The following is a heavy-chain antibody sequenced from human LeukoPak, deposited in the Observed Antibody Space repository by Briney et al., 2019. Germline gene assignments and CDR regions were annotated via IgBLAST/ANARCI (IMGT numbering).Heavy chain of an antibody. V-gene: IGHV3-7*01. D-gene: IGHD3-10*01. CDR2: IKTDGSET. J-gene: IGHJ4*02. CDR3: ASSLIRITMVRGVMGFDY. CDR1: GFTFSNYW. Sequence: PGGSLRLSCAASGFTFSNYWMFWVRQAPGKGLEWVAHIKTDGSETYYLDSVKGRFTISRDNAKNSLYLQMNSLRAEDTAVYYCASSLIRITMVRGVMGFDYWGQGTLVTVSS.